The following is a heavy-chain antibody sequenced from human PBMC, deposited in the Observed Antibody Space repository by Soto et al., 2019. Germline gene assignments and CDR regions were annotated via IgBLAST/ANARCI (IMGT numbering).Heavy chain of an antibody. D-gene: IGHD3-22*01. CDR2: ISSSSSTI. CDR3: ARDLTYYYDSSGYYSRELDY. J-gene: IGHJ4*02. Sequence: PGGSLRLSCAASGFTFSSYSMNWVRQAPGKGLEWVSYISSSSSTIYYADSVKGRFTISRDNAKNSLYLQMNSLRAEDTAVYYCARDLTYYYDSSGYYSRELDYWGQGTLVTVSS. V-gene: IGHV3-48*01. CDR1: GFTFSSYS.